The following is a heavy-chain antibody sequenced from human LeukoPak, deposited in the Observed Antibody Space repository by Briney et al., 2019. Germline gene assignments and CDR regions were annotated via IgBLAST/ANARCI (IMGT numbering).Heavy chain of an antibody. CDR3: ARDLPSPYYYDSSGYYTFDY. V-gene: IGHV3-21*01. J-gene: IGHJ4*02. CDR2: ISSSSSYI. CDR1: GSTFSSYS. D-gene: IGHD3-22*01. Sequence: GGSLRLSCAASGSTFSSYSMNWVRQAPGKGLEWVSSISSSSSYIYYADSVKGRFTISRDNAKNSLYLQMNSLRAEDTAVYYCARDLPSPYYYDSSGYYTFDYWGQGTLVTVSS.